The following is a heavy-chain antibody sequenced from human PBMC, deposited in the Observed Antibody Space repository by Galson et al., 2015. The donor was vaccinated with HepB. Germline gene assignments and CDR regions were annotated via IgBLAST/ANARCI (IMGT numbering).Heavy chain of an antibody. Sequence: TLSLTRTVSGGSISSGSYYWSWIRQPAGKGLEWIGRIYTSGSTNYNPSLKSRVTISVDTSKNQFSLKLSSVTAADTAVYYCARDPGPYYYDSSGYYQTWGQGTLATVSS. CDR1: GGSISSGSYY. J-gene: IGHJ4*02. V-gene: IGHV4-61*02. CDR3: ARDPGPYYYDSSGYYQT. D-gene: IGHD3-22*01. CDR2: IYTSGST.